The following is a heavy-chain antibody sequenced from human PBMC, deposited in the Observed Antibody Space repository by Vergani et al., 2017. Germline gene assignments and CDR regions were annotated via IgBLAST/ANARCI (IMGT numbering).Heavy chain of an antibody. V-gene: IGHV1-46*03. CDR2: INPSGGHT. CDR3: ARGDYSILTGYRY. Sequence: QVQVVQSGAEVKKSGASVKAPCKTPGYTFSNYHMHWVRQAPGQGLEWMGIINPSGGHTNYAQKFQGRVTMTRDTSTSTVYMELSSLRSEDTAIYYCARGDYSILTGYRYWGQGTLVAVSA. CDR1: GYTFSNYH. J-gene: IGHJ4*02. D-gene: IGHD3-9*01.